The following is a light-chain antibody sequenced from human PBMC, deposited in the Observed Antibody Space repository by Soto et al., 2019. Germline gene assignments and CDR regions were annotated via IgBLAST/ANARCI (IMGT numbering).Light chain of an antibody. V-gene: IGLV2-14*01. CDR2: DVI. J-gene: IGLJ2*01. CDR1: SSDVGGYNY. Sequence: QSVLTQPASVSGSPGQSITISCTGTSSDVGGYNYVSWYQQHPGKAPKLMIYDVINRPSGVSNRFSGSKSGNTASLTISGLQAEDEADYYCSSYTSSNTLVFGGGTKLTV. CDR3: SSYTSSNTLV.